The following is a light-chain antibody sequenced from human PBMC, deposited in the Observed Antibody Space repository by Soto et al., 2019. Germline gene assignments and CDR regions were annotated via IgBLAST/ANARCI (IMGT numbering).Light chain of an antibody. CDR2: RAS. Sequence: EIVLTQSSGTLSLSPGERVTLYCRASQSVSSNYLAWYQQKSGQAPRLLIYRASTRATGIPDRFSGSGSGTDFSLIISRLEPEDSAVYYCQQYAASPLTFGGGTKLEIK. CDR1: QSVSSNY. J-gene: IGKJ4*01. CDR3: QQYAASPLT. V-gene: IGKV3-20*01.